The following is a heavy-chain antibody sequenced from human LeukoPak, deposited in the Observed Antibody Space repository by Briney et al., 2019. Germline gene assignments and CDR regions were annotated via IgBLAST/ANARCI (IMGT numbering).Heavy chain of an antibody. D-gene: IGHD7-27*01. Sequence: ASVKVSCKASGGTFSSYAISWVRQAPGQGLEWMGGIIPIFGTANYAQKFQGRVTMTEDTSTDTAYMELSSLRSEDTAVYYCATVLSGPPYYYYGMDVWGQGTTVTVSS. CDR3: ATVLSGPPYYYYGMDV. CDR2: IIPIFGTA. J-gene: IGHJ6*02. CDR1: GGTFSSYA. V-gene: IGHV1-69*06.